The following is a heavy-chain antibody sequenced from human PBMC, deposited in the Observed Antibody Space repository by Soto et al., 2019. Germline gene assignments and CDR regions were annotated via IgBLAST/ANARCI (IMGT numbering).Heavy chain of an antibody. D-gene: IGHD3-9*01. CDR3: ARDGGGYYDILTGYYRSSIGLDY. CDR1: GFTFSSYS. Sequence: HPGGSLRLSCAASGFTFSSYSMNWVRQAPGKGLEWVSYISSSSSTIYYADSVKGRFTISRDNAKNSLYLQMNSLRAEDTAVYYCARDGGGYYDILTGYYRSSIGLDYWGQGTLVTVSS. J-gene: IGHJ4*02. V-gene: IGHV3-48*01. CDR2: ISSSSSTI.